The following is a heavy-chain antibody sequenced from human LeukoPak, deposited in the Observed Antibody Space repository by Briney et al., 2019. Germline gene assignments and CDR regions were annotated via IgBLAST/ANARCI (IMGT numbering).Heavy chain of an antibody. Sequence: GGSLRLSCAASGFTFSSYAVSWVRQAPGKGLEWVSAISGSGGSTYYADSVKGRFTISRDNSKNTLYLQMNSLRAEDTAVYYCAKSPSSSWYTGCDWGQRTLVTVSS. J-gene: IGHJ4*02. D-gene: IGHD6-13*01. CDR2: ISGSGGST. CDR3: AKSPSSSWYTGCD. CDR1: GFTFSSYA. V-gene: IGHV3-23*01.